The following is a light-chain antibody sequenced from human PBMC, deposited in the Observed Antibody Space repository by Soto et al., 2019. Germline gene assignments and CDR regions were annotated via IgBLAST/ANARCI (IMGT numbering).Light chain of an antibody. Sequence: DIVMTQTPLSSPVTLGQPASISCTSSQSLVHSDGNTYLNWLQQRPGQPPRLLIYEISNRFSGVPHRFSGRGPETDFTPKISRVEATDLGVYSWMPATPTVITFGQGPRLKIK. V-gene: IGKV2-24*01. CDR1: QSLVHSDGNTY. CDR3: MPATPTVIT. J-gene: IGKJ5*01. CDR2: EIS.